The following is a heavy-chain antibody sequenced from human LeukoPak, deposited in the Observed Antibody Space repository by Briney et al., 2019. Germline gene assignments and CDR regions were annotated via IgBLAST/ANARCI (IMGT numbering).Heavy chain of an antibody. CDR3: ARDGWFSEAARSEGNWFDP. CDR2: IIPIFGTA. J-gene: IGHJ5*02. V-gene: IGHV1-69*05. D-gene: IGHD6-6*01. CDR1: GGTFSSYA. Sequence: GASVKVSCKASGGTFSSYAISWVRQAPGQGLEWMGGIIPIFGTANYAQKFQGRVTMTRDTSTSTVYMELSSLRSEDTAVYYCARDGWFSEAARSEGNWFDPWGQGTLVTVSS.